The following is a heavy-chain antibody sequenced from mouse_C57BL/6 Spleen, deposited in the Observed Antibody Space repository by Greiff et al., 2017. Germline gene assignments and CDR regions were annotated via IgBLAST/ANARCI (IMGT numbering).Heavy chain of an antibody. CDR1: GYTFTDYE. CDR2: IDPETGGT. Sequence: QVQLQQSGAELVRPGASVTLSCKASGYTFTDYEMHWVKQTPVHGLEWIGAIDPETGGTAYNQKFKGKAILTVDKSSSTAYMELRSLTSEDSAVYYCTRGGRGRAMDYWGQGTSVTVSS. J-gene: IGHJ4*01. CDR3: TRGGRGRAMDY. V-gene: IGHV1-15*01.